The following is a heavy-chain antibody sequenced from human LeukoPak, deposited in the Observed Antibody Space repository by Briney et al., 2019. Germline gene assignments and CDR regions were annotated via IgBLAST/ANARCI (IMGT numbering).Heavy chain of an antibody. Sequence: GGSLRLSCAASGFTFSSYAMSWVRQAPGKGLEWVSAISGSGGSTYYADSVKGRFTISRDNSKNTLYLQMNSLRAEDTAVYYCAKSMGLLLWFGELLYFDYWGQGTLVTVSS. V-gene: IGHV3-23*01. CDR3: AKSMGLLLWFGELLYFDY. CDR2: ISGSGGST. J-gene: IGHJ4*02. D-gene: IGHD3-10*01. CDR1: GFTFSSYA.